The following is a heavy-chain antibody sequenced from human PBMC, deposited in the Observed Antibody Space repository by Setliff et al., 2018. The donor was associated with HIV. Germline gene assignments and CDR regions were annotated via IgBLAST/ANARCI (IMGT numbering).Heavy chain of an antibody. CDR3: ARDKGIREAASLDY. D-gene: IGHD6-13*01. Sequence: GASVKVSCKASGGTFSDFRITWVRQAPGQGLEWMGEITPFVGITNYAQEFQGRVTISADESTATAYIELSSLTSQDTAVYYCARDKGIREAASLDYWGQGSLVTVSS. CDR2: ITPFVGIT. V-gene: IGHV1-69*10. J-gene: IGHJ4*02. CDR1: GGTFSDFR.